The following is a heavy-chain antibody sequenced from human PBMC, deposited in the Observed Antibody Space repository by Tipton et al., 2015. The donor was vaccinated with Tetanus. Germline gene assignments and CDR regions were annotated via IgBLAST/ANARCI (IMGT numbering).Heavy chain of an antibody. CDR1: GDSINAFY. CDR2: IDGAASS. Sequence: TLSLTCSVSGDSINAFYWTWLRQPPGKSLEWIGNIDGAASSTYNPTFKNRVTIFRDLSKNQFSLRLTSVTAADTAIHYCARERGSGSYPLDYWGRGTLVTVSA. CDR3: ARERGSGSYPLDY. D-gene: IGHD3-10*01. J-gene: IGHJ4*02. V-gene: IGHV4-59*01.